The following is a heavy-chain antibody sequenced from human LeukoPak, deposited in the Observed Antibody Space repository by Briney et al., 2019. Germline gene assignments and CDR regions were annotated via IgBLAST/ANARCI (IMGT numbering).Heavy chain of an antibody. CDR1: GFTFGDYA. Sequence: QPGGSLRLSCTASGFTFGDYAMSWVRQAPGKGLEWVGFIRSKAYGWTTEYAASVKGRFTISRDDSKSIAYLQMNSLKTEDTAVYYCTSSAGYGSVVYWGQGTLVTVSS. CDR2: IRSKAYGWTT. V-gene: IGHV3-49*04. CDR3: TSSAGYGSVVY. J-gene: IGHJ4*02. D-gene: IGHD3-10*01.